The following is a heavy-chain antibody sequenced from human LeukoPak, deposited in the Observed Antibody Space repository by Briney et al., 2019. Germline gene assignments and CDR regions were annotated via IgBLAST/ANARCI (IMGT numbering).Heavy chain of an antibody. Sequence: PGGSLRLSCAASGFTFSNYEVNWVRQAPGKGLEWVSYISSTSNMIYYADSVRGRFTISRDNAENSLYLQMNSLRVEDTAVYYCATASGSWYRYYFDNWGQGTLVTVSS. J-gene: IGHJ4*02. D-gene: IGHD6-13*01. CDR1: GFTFSNYE. CDR2: ISSTSNMI. V-gene: IGHV3-48*03. CDR3: ATASGSWYRYYFDN.